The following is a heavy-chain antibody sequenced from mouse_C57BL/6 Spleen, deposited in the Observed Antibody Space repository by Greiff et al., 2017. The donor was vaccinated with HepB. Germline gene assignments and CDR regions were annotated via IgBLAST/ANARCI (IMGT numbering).Heavy chain of an antibody. J-gene: IGHJ1*03. CDR3: ARHETTVVAYDWYFDV. Sequence: QVQLKQSGAELVKPGASVKLSCKASGYTFTEYTIHWVKQRSGQGLEWIGWFYPGSGSIKYNEKFKDKATLTADKSSSTVYMELSRLTSEDSAVYFCARHETTVVAYDWYFDVWGTGTTVTVSS. CDR2: FYPGSGSI. D-gene: IGHD1-1*01. CDR1: GYTFTEYT. V-gene: IGHV1-62-2*01.